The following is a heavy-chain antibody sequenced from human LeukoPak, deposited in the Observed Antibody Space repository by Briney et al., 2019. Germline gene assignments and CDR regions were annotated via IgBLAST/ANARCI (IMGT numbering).Heavy chain of an antibody. J-gene: IGHJ4*02. CDR3: ARAVAAAGSPYFDY. V-gene: IGHV4-30-4*01. CDR2: IYYSGST. Sequence: SETLSLTCTVFGVSISSGDYYWRWIRQPPGKGLEWIGYIYYSGSTYYNPSLKSRITISVDTSKNQFSLKLSSVTAADTAVYYCARAVAAAGSPYFDYWGQGTLVTVSS. D-gene: IGHD6-13*01. CDR1: GVSISSGDYY.